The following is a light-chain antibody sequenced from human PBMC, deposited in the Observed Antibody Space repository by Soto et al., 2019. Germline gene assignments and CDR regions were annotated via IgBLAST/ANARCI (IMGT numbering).Light chain of an antibody. Sequence: QSVLTQPASVSGSPEQSITISCTGTSSDVGAYNLVSWYQQHPGKAPRLIIYEGSKRPSGISHRFSGSKSDNTASLTISGRRAGVEAHYHCCSYAGSRTFVFGGGTQLTVL. V-gene: IGLV2-23*01. J-gene: IGLJ2*01. CDR3: CSYAGSRTFV. CDR2: EGS. CDR1: SSDVGAYNL.